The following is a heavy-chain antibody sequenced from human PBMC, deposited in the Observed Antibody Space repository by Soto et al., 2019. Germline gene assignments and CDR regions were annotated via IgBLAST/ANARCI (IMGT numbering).Heavy chain of an antibody. J-gene: IGHJ6*03. Sequence: SLKVSCKASGGTFSSYTISWVRQAPGQGLEWMGRIIPSHGIAKYSQKFQGRVTITGDKSASTAYMELSSLRSEDTAVYYCARCWGYYSYYYMDGWGKGTTVTVSS. CDR3: ARCWGYYSYYYMDG. CDR1: GGTFSSYT. CDR2: IIPSHGIA. V-gene: IGHV1-69*02. D-gene: IGHD3-16*01.